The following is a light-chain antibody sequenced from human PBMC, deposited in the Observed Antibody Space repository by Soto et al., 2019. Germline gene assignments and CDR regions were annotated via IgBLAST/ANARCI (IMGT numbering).Light chain of an antibody. CDR3: QQSCSTPGT. V-gene: IGKV1-39*01. J-gene: IGKJ5*01. CDR1: QSVSTY. CDR2: AAS. Sequence: DIQTTQSPSSLSASVGDAVTITCRTSQSVSTYLNWYQKKLGKAPNVIIYAASTLRSGVPSRFSGSGSGTDFTLTISSLQVEDAATYYCQQSCSTPGTFGQGTRLEI.